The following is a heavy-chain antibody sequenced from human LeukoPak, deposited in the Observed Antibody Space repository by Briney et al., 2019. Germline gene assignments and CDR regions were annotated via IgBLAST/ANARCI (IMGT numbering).Heavy chain of an antibody. CDR1: GFSFSMYS. V-gene: IGHV3-23*01. Sequence: GGSLRLSCAASGFSFSMYSMSWIRQAPGKGLEWVSVISDNGAVTFYGDSVKGRFTISRDNSKNTLYLQMNSLRAEDTAVYYCARDGPSDIGDSVDAWGKGTTVTISS. D-gene: IGHD2-15*01. J-gene: IGHJ6*04. CDR2: ISDNGAVT. CDR3: ARDGPSDIGDSVDA.